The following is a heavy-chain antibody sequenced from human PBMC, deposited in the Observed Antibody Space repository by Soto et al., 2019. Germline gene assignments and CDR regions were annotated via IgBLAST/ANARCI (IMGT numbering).Heavy chain of an antibody. Sequence: GGSLRLSCAASGFTFSSYAMHWVRQAPGKGLEWEAVISYDGSNKYYADSVKGRFTISRDNSKNTLYLQMNSLRAEDTAVYYCARDLHYGDYVFDYWGQGTLVTVSS. CDR2: ISYDGSNK. J-gene: IGHJ4*02. CDR1: GFTFSSYA. V-gene: IGHV3-30-3*01. CDR3: ARDLHYGDYVFDY. D-gene: IGHD4-17*01.